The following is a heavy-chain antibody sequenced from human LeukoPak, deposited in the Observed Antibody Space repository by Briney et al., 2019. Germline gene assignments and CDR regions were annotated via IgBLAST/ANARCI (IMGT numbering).Heavy chain of an antibody. Sequence: PSETLSLTCTVSGGSLSSHYWSWIRQPPGKGLEWIGYINYSGTTNYNPSLKSRVTLSVDTSKNQFSLRLTPVTAADTAVYYCARGPEGSGSYIFDYWGQGTLVTVSS. V-gene: IGHV4-59*11. D-gene: IGHD3-10*01. CDR3: ARGPEGSGSYIFDY. CDR1: GGSLSSHY. J-gene: IGHJ4*02. CDR2: INYSGTT.